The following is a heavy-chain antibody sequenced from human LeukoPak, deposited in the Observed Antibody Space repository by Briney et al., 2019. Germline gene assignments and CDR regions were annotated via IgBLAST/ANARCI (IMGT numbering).Heavy chain of an antibody. D-gene: IGHD2-2*01. CDR1: GGSFSGYY. Sequence: SETLSLTCAVYGGSFSGYYWSWIRQPPGKGPEWIGEINHSGSTNYNPSLKSRVTISVDTSKNQFSLKLSSVTAADTAVYYCARSTSSGFDYWGQGTLVTVSS. J-gene: IGHJ4*02. CDR3: ARSTSSGFDY. V-gene: IGHV4-34*01. CDR2: INHSGST.